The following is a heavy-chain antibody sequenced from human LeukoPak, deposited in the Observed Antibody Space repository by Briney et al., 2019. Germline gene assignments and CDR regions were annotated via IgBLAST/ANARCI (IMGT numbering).Heavy chain of an antibody. CDR2: FSGSGGST. D-gene: IGHD2-15*01. Sequence: GGSLRLSCAASGFTFSSFAMSWVRQAPGKGLEWVSTFSGSGGSTYYADSVKGRFSISRDNSKKTLYLQMNSLRAEDTAAYYCARSGLNRFDYWGQGTLVSVSS. CDR1: GFTFSSFA. J-gene: IGHJ4*02. CDR3: ARSGLNRFDY. V-gene: IGHV3-23*01.